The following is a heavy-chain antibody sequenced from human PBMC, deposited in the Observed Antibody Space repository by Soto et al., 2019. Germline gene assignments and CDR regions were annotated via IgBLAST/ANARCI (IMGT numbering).Heavy chain of an antibody. Sequence: PGGSLRLSCAASGFTFSSYAMSWVRQAPGKGLEWVSAISGSGGSTYYADSVKGRFTISRDNSKNTLYLQMNSLRAEDTAVYYCAKPSGGDIVVVPASSGYMDVWGKGPTGTVSS. CDR2: ISGSGGST. D-gene: IGHD2-2*01. J-gene: IGHJ6*03. CDR3: AKPSGGDIVVVPASSGYMDV. V-gene: IGHV3-23*01. CDR1: GFTFSSYA.